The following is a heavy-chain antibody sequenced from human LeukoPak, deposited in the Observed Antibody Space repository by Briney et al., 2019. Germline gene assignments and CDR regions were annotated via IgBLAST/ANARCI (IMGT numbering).Heavy chain of an antibody. V-gene: IGHV1-8*01. D-gene: IGHD3-10*01. J-gene: IGHJ4*02. CDR1: GYTFTSYD. CDR2: MNPNSGNT. CDR3: ARREYGSGSYHLVY. Sequence: GASVKVSCKASGYTFTSYDINWVRQATGQGLEWMGWMNPNSGNTGYAQKLQGRVTMTTNTSISTAYMGLSSLRSEDTAVYYCARREYGSGSYHLVYWGQGTLVTVSS.